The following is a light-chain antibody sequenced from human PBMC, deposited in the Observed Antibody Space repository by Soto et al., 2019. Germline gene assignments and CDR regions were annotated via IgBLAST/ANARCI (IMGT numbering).Light chain of an antibody. J-gene: IGKJ4*01. CDR3: QQRSNGLT. V-gene: IGKV3-11*01. CDR2: DAS. CDR1: QSVSSD. Sequence: EIVLTQSPATLSLSPGERATLSCRARQSVSSDLAWYQQKPGQAPRLLIYDASNRATGIPARISGSGSGTDFTLTISSLEPEDFALYYCQQRSNGLTFGGGTKVEIK.